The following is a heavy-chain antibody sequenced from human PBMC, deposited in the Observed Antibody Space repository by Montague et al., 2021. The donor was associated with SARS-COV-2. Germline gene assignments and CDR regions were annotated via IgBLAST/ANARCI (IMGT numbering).Heavy chain of an antibody. Sequence: SETLSLTCSVSGGSISDYYWSWIRQPPGKGLEWIGEINHSGSTKYNPSLESRVTISVDTSKNQFSLKLSSVTAADTAVYYCARGTKGVFTYDYDSSGYASDYWGQGTLVTVSS. V-gene: IGHV4-34*01. D-gene: IGHD3-22*01. CDR2: INHSGST. CDR1: GGSISDYY. J-gene: IGHJ4*02. CDR3: ARGTKGVFTYDYDSSGYASDY.